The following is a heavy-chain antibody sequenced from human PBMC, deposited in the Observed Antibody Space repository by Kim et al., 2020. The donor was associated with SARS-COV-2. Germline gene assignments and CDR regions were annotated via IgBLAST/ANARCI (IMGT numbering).Heavy chain of an antibody. D-gene: IGHD5-12*01. CDR3: AKDLGVATTTFDY. Sequence: SADSVKGRCTISRENSKDTLYLQMNSLRYEETAVYYCAKDLGVATTTFDYWGQGTLVTVSS. V-gene: IGHV3-33*06. J-gene: IGHJ4*02.